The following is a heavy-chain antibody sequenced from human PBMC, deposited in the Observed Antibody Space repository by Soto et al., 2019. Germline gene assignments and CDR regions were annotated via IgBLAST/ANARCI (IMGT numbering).Heavy chain of an antibody. CDR3: ARESGRIAAAELDY. CDR2: IIPILGIA. V-gene: IGHV1-69*08. CDR1: GGTFSSYT. D-gene: IGHD6-13*01. Sequence: QVQLVQSGAEVKKPGSSVKVSCKASGGTFSSYTITWVRQAPGQGLEWMGRIIPILGIANYAQKFQGRVTITADKSTSTAYMELSSLRSEDTAVYYCARESGRIAAAELDYWGQGTLVTVSS. J-gene: IGHJ4*02.